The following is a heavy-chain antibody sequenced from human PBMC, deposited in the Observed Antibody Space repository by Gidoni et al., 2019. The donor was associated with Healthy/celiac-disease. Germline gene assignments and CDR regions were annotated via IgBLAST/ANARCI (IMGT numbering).Heavy chain of an antibody. CDR2: INSDGSST. Sequence: EVQLVESGGGLVQPGGSLSLSCAASGFTFSSYWMHLVRQAPGKGLVWVSRINSDGSSTSYADSVKGRFTISRDNAKNTLYLQMNSLRAEDTAVYYCARVLYYDFWSGYGFYYYGMDVWGQGTTVTVSS. CDR3: ARVLYYDFWSGYGFYYYGMDV. J-gene: IGHJ6*02. D-gene: IGHD3-3*01. V-gene: IGHV3-74*01. CDR1: GFTFSSYW.